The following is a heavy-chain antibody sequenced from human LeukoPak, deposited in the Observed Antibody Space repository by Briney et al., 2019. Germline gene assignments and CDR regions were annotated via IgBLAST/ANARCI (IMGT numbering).Heavy chain of an antibody. CDR1: GFTFSSYA. D-gene: IGHD6-6*01. CDR2: ISYDGSNK. Sequence: GGSLRLSCAAPGFTFSSYAMHWVRQAPGKELEWVALISYDGSNKYYADSVKGRFTISRDNSKNTLFLQMNSLKDEDTAVYYCVKRPGSSSSGTFEYWGQGTLVTVSS. V-gene: IGHV3-30-3*02. CDR3: VKRPGSSSSGTFEY. J-gene: IGHJ4*02.